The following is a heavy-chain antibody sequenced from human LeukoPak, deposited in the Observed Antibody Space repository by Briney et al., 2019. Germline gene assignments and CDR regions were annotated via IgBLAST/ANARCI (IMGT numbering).Heavy chain of an antibody. Sequence: GGSLRLSCAASGFTFSSYAMSWVRQAPGKGLEWVSAISGSGGSTYYADSVKGRFTISRDNSKNTLYLQMNSLRAEDTAVYYCAKPDPGSYCSSTSCYPYYYYYYMDVWAKGPRSPSP. D-gene: IGHD2-2*01. V-gene: IGHV3-23*01. CDR2: ISGSGGST. CDR3: AKPDPGSYCSSTSCYPYYYYYYMDV. CDR1: GFTFSSYA. J-gene: IGHJ6*03.